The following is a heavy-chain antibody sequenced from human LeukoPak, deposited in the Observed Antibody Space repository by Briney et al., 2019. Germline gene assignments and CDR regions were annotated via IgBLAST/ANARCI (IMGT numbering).Heavy chain of an antibody. V-gene: IGHV3-21*01. J-gene: IGHJ4*02. CDR2: ISSSSSYI. CDR1: GFTFSSYS. D-gene: IGHD2-21*02. Sequence: GGFLRLSCAASGFTFSSYSMNWVRQAPGKGLEWVSSISSSSSYIYYADSVKGRFTISRDNAKNSLYLQMNSLRAEDTAVYYCARDPGEVCGGDCSHFDYWGQGTLVTVSS. CDR3: ARDPGEVCGGDCSHFDY.